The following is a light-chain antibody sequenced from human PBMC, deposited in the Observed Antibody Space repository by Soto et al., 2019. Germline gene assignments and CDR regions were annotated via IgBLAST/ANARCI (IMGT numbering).Light chain of an antibody. CDR3: LQHNTYPYT. Sequence: DTQMPQSPSAMSASVGDRVTITCRASRDITNYVAWFQQKPGQVPKRLIYAASSLHRGVPSRFSGSGSGTEFTLTISSLQPEDFATYYGLQHNTYPYTFGQGTKLEIK. V-gene: IGKV1-17*03. CDR2: AAS. J-gene: IGKJ2*01. CDR1: RDITNY.